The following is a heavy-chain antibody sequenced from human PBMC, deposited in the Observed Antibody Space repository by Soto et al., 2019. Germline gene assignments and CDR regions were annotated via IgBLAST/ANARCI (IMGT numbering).Heavy chain of an antibody. D-gene: IGHD2-2*02. CDR3: VREGGVPAAIGHYYYGMDV. Sequence: AXGSLRLSCAASGFTFDKFDMHGVRQAPGKGLQWVAVTSYDGNRKYYAASVKGRFTISRDNSNNTLHLQMNNLRDDDTALYYCVREGGVPAAIGHYYYGMDVWGQGTAVTVSS. CDR1: GFTFDKFD. J-gene: IGHJ6*02. V-gene: IGHV3-30-3*01. CDR2: TSYDGNRK.